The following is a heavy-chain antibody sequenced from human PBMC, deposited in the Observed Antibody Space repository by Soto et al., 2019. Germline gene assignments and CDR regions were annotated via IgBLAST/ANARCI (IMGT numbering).Heavy chain of an antibody. D-gene: IGHD2-15*01. V-gene: IGHV5-10-1*01. CDR3: ARLGYCAGRSCNNWYFDV. Sequence: PGESLKISCKGSGYIFTSHWISWVRQMPGEGLEWMGRIDPSDSYTSYSPSFRGLVSLPSDKSSSTAYLQWSSLKASDSAIYYCARLGYCAGRSCNNWYFDVWGRGTLVTVSS. CDR1: GYIFTSHW. CDR2: IDPSDSYT. J-gene: IGHJ2*01.